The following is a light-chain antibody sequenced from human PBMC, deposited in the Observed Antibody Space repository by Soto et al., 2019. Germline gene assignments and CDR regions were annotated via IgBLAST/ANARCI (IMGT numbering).Light chain of an antibody. CDR1: QGIGVY. J-gene: IGKJ4*01. Sequence: DIQMTQSPSPLSASLGDRVTITCRASQGIGVYLAWFQQQPGKVPRLLIYAASALQSGVPSRFSGGGSGTDFTLTINSLQPEDVATYYCQKYNSAPLTFGGGTKVEIK. CDR3: QKYNSAPLT. V-gene: IGKV1-27*01. CDR2: AAS.